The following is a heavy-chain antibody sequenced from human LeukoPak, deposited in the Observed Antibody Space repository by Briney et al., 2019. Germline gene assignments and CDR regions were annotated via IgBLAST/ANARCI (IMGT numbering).Heavy chain of an antibody. J-gene: IGHJ4*02. Sequence: GGSLRLSCAASGFTFSSYGMHWVRQAPGKGLEWVVVIWYDGSNKYYADSVKGRFTISRDNSKNTLYLQMNSLRAEDTAVYYCASGGPQDYWGQGTLVTVSS. D-gene: IGHD3-16*01. CDR1: GFTFSSYG. CDR3: ASGGPQDY. V-gene: IGHV3-33*01. CDR2: IWYDGSNK.